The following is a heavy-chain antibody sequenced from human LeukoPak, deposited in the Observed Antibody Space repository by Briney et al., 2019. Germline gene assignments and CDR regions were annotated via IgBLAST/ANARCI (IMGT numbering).Heavy chain of an antibody. V-gene: IGHV4-31*03. CDR2: IYYSGST. J-gene: IGHJ4*02. CDR3: ARTVTAECYFDY. D-gene: IGHD2-21*02. Sequence: SETLSLTCTVSGGSISSGGYYWSWIRQHPGKGLEWIGYIYYSGSTYYNPSLKSRVTISVDTSKNQFSLKLSSVTAADTAVYYCARTVTAECYFDYWGQGTLVTVSS. CDR1: GGSISSGGYY.